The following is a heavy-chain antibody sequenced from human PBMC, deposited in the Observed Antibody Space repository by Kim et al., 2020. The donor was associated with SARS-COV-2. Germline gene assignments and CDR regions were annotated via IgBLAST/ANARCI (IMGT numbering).Heavy chain of an antibody. Sequence: YADTVKGRFTISRDNSKNTLYLQMNSLRAEDTAVYYCATSFGNYYYGMDVWGQGTTVTVSS. J-gene: IGHJ6*02. V-gene: IGHV3-53*01. D-gene: IGHD3-16*01. CDR3: ATSFGNYYYGMDV.